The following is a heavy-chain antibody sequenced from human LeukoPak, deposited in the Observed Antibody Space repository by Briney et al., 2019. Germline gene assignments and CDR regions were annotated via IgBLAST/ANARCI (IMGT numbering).Heavy chain of an antibody. J-gene: IGHJ3*02. V-gene: IGHV4-30-2*01. CDR3: ARCITGTSRKGAFDI. CDR1: GGSISSGGYS. D-gene: IGHD1-20*01. Sequence: SETLSLTCAVSGGSISSGGYSWSWIRQQPGKGLEWIGYIYHSGSTYYNPSLKSRVTISVDRSKNQFSLKLSSVTAADTAVYYCARCITGTSRKGAFDIWGQGTMVTVSS. CDR2: IYHSGST.